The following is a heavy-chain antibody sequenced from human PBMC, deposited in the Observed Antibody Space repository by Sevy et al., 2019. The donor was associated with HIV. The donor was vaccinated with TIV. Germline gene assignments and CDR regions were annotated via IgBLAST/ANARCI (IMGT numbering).Heavy chain of an antibody. J-gene: IGHJ4*02. Sequence: SETLSLTCVVSGYSISSGYYWGWIRQPPGKGLEWIGSIYHRGSTYYNPSLKSRVTISVDTSKNQFSLKLSSVTAADTAVYYCARDGNAVAWELLSNFDYWGQGTLVTVSS. CDR1: GYSISSGYY. V-gene: IGHV4-38-2*02. D-gene: IGHD1-26*01. CDR3: ARDGNAVAWELLSNFDY. CDR2: IYHRGST.